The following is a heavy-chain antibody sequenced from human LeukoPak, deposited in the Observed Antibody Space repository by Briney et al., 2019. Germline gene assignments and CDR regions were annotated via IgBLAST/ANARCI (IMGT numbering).Heavy chain of an antibody. CDR2: ISSSGGTI. J-gene: IGHJ4*02. D-gene: IGHD3-22*01. CDR3: ARGLYYYDSSGYYY. V-gene: IGHV3-11*04. CDR1: GFTFSDDY. Sequence: PVGSLRLSCAPAGFTFSDDYMGCVYQAPGERLEWGSCISSSGGTIYYADSVKGRFTLSRDNAKNSLYLQMNSLRAEDTAVYYCARGLYYYDSSGYYYWGQGTLVTVSS.